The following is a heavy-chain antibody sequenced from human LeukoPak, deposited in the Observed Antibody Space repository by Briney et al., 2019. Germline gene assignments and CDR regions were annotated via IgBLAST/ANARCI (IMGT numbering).Heavy chain of an antibody. CDR3: ARGSSEVGSGWYGDY. CDR2: ISAYNGNT. D-gene: IGHD6-19*01. J-gene: IGHJ4*02. V-gene: IGHV1-18*01. Sequence: GASVKVSCKASGYTFTSYGISWVRQAPGQGLEWMGWISAYNGNTSYAQKLQGRVTMTTDTSTSTAYMELRSLRSDDTAVYYCARGSSEVGSGWYGDYWGQGTLVTVSS. CDR1: GYTFTSYG.